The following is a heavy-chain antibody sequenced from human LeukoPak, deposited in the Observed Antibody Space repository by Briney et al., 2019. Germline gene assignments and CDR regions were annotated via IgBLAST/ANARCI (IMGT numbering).Heavy chain of an antibody. CDR2: IYYSGST. CDR3: ARGSLYSSSWYRVTLDDYYYMDV. Sequence: SEALSLTCAVSGGSISSGGYSWSWIRQPPGKGLEWIGYIYYSGSTYYNPSLKSRVTISVGTSKNQFSLKLSSVTAADTAVYYCARGSLYSSSWYRVTLDDYYYMDVWGKGTTVTISS. D-gene: IGHD6-13*01. V-gene: IGHV4-30-4*07. CDR1: GGSISSGGYS. J-gene: IGHJ6*03.